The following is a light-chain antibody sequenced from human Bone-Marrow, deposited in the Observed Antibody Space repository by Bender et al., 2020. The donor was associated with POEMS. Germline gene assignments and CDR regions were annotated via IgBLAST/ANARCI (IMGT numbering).Light chain of an antibody. J-gene: IGLJ2*01. CDR3: SSYTTSSTVL. CDR1: SSDVGAYNH. Sequence: QSALTQPASVSGSPGQSITISCTGTSSDVGAYNHVSWYQQHPGKAPKLIIYDVSNRPSGVSNRFSGSKSGSTASLTISGLQAEDEADYYCSSYTTSSTVLFGGGTKLTVL. V-gene: IGLV2-14*03. CDR2: DVS.